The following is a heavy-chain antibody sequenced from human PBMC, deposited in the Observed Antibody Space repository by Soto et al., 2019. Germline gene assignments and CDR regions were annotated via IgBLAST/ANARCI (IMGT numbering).Heavy chain of an antibody. J-gene: IGHJ6*03. CDR3: AKDKGTYYDFWSGYWPYYYYYYVDV. Sequence: SLRLSCAASGFTFDDYAMHWVRQAPGKGLEWVSGISWNSGSIGYADSVKGRFTISRDNAKNSLYLQMNSLKAEDTALYYCAKDKGTYYDFWSGYWPYYYYYYVDVWGKGTTVTVSS. CDR2: ISWNSGSI. V-gene: IGHV3-9*01. D-gene: IGHD3-3*01. CDR1: GFTFDDYA.